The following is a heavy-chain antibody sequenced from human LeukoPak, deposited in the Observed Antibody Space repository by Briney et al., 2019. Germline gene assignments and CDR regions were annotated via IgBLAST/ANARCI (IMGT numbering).Heavy chain of an antibody. Sequence: SETLSLTCAVYGGSFSGYYWSWIRQPPGKGLEWIGEINHSGSTNYNPSLKSGVTILVDTSKNQFSLKLSSVTAADTAVYYCARARVGYWTSGSRWFDPWGQGTLVTVSS. CDR1: GGSFSGYY. CDR3: ARARVGYWTSGSRWFDP. J-gene: IGHJ5*02. D-gene: IGHD1-1*01. CDR2: INHSGST. V-gene: IGHV4-34*01.